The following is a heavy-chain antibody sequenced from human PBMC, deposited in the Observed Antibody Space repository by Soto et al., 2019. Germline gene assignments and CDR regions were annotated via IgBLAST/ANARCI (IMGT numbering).Heavy chain of an antibody. Sequence: EVQLVQSCGGSVQPGGSLRLSWAASGFTFTNYWMHWVRQVPGKGLVWVSRIDGVGAATSSSDSVRGRFTISGDNAENMLYLHMNSLRAEDTAVYYCTTVFEYWGHGTLVTVSS. CDR1: GFTFTNYW. V-gene: IGHV3-74*01. J-gene: IGHJ4*01. CDR3: TTVFEY. CDR2: IDGVGAAT.